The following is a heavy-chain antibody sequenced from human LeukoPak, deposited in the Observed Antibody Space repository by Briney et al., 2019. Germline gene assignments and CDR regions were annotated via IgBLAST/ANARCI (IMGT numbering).Heavy chain of an antibody. V-gene: IGHV1-8*01. Sequence: GASVKVSCKASGYTFTSYDINWVRQATGQGLEWMGWMNPNSGNTGYAQKFQGRVTMTRNTSISTAYMELSSLRSEDTAVYYCARVTWESFDAFDIWGQGTMVTVSS. J-gene: IGHJ3*02. CDR1: GYTFTSYD. CDR2: MNPNSGNT. D-gene: IGHD1-26*01. CDR3: ARVTWESFDAFDI.